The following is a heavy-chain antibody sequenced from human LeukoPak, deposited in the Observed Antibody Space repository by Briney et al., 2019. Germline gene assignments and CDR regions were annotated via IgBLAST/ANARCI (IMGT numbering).Heavy chain of an antibody. CDR1: GFTFSGYS. V-gene: IGHV3-48*04. D-gene: IGHD5-12*01. CDR2: ISSSGSTI. Sequence: PGGSLGLSCTASGFTFSGYSMNWVRQAPGKGLEWVSYISSSGSTIYYADSVKGRFTISRDNAKNSLYLQMNSLRAEDTAVYYCARDHDSGYDFDFDPWGQGTLVTVSS. CDR3: ARDHDSGYDFDFDP. J-gene: IGHJ5*02.